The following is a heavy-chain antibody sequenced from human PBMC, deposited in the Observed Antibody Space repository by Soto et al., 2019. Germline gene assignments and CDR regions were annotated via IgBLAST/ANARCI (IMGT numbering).Heavy chain of an antibody. CDR2: INSDGSST. CDR3: ARDSGYSSGWYVLYYGMDV. D-gene: IGHD6-19*01. V-gene: IGHV3-74*01. J-gene: IGHJ6*02. Sequence: PGGSLRLSCAASGFTFSSYWMHWVRQAPGKGLVWVSRINSDGSSTSYADSVKGRFTISRDNAKNTLYLQMNSLRAEDTAVYYCARDSGYSSGWYVLYYGMDVWGQGTTVTVSS. CDR1: GFTFSSYW.